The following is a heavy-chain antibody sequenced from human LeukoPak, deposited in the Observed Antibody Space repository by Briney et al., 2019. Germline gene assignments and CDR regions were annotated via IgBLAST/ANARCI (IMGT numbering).Heavy chain of an antibody. CDR3: AKWQGRDCSSTSCPPSY. D-gene: IGHD2-2*01. CDR2: ISSSSITI. CDR1: GFTFSSYS. Sequence: PGGSLRLSCAASGFTFSSYSLNWVRQAPGKGLEWVSFISSSSITIYYADSVKGRFTISRDNAEKSLYLQMNSLRAEDTAVYYCAKWQGRDCSSTSCPPSYWGQGTLVTVSS. J-gene: IGHJ4*02. V-gene: IGHV3-48*04.